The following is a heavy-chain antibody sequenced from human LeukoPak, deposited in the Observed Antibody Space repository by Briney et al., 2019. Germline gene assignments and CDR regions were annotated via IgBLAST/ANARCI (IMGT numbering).Heavy chain of an antibody. CDR3: ASLCSGGSCYRDY. V-gene: IGHV1-46*01. D-gene: IGHD2-15*01. CDR1: GYTSTSYY. Sequence: GASVKVSCKASGYTSTSYYMHWVRQAPGQGLEWMGIINPSGGSTSYAQKFQGRVTMTRDMSTSTVYMELSSLRSEDTAVYYCASLCSGGSCYRDYWGQGTLVTVSS. J-gene: IGHJ4*02. CDR2: INPSGGST.